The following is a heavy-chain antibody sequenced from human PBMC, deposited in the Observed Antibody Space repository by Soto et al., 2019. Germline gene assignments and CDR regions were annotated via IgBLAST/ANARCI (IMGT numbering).Heavy chain of an antibody. Sequence: ASVKVSCKASGYTLTSYYMHWLRQAPGQGLEWVGIINPSGGSTSYAHKFQGRVTMTRDTSMSTVYMELSSLRSEDTAVYYCARALLRYFDWILPYFDYWGQGTLVTVSS. J-gene: IGHJ4*02. CDR2: INPSGGST. CDR3: ARALLRYFDWILPYFDY. D-gene: IGHD3-9*01. CDR1: GYTLTSYY. V-gene: IGHV1-46*01.